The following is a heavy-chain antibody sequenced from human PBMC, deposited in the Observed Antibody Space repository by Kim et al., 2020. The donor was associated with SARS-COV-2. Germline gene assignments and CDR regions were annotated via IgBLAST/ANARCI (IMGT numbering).Heavy chain of an antibody. V-gene: IGHV3-23*01. Sequence: GGSLRLSCAASGFTFSSYAMSWVRQAPGKGLEWVSAISGSGGSTYYADSVKGRFTISRDNSKNTLYLQMNSLRAEDTAVYYCAQDGCRVGVAATCGMDVWGQGTTVTVSS. J-gene: IGHJ6*02. D-gene: IGHD2-15*01. CDR3: AQDGCRVGVAATCGMDV. CDR2: ISGSGGST. CDR1: GFTFSSYA.